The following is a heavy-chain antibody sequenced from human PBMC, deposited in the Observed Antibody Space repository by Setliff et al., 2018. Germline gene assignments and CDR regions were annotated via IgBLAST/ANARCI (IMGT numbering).Heavy chain of an antibody. Sequence: SVKVSCKASGGTFSSYAISWVRQAPGQGLEWMGRIIPIFGTANYAQKFQGRVTITADKSTSTAYMELSSLRSEDTAMYYCARLVRDIVVVPAPGGDYYYYYGMDVWGQGTTVTVSS. CDR2: IIPIFGTA. D-gene: IGHD2-2*01. V-gene: IGHV1-69*06. CDR3: ARLVRDIVVVPAPGGDYYYYYGMDV. CDR1: GGTFSSYA. J-gene: IGHJ6*02.